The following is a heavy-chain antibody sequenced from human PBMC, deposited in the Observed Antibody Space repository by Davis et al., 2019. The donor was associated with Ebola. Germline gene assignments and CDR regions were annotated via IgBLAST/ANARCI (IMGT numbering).Heavy chain of an antibody. Sequence: PGGSLRLSCAASGFTFSSYAMHWVRQAPGKGLEWVAVISYDGSNKYYADSVKGRFTISRDNSKNTLYLQMNSLRAEDTAVYYCARESYGDSSASWYFDLWGRGTLVTVSS. J-gene: IGHJ2*01. CDR1: GFTFSSYA. D-gene: IGHD4-17*01. CDR2: ISYDGSNK. CDR3: ARESYGDSSASWYFDL. V-gene: IGHV3-30-3*01.